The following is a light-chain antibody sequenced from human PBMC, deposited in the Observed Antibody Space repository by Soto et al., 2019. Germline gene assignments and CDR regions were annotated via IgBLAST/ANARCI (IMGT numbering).Light chain of an antibody. Sequence: QSALTQPASVSGSPGQSITISCTGTSSDVGSYNLVSWYQQHPGKAPKLMIYEGTQRPSGISNRFSGSKSGNTASLVISGLQAEDEADYHCCSYAGSSTYVFGTGTKVTVL. CDR2: EGT. V-gene: IGLV2-23*01. CDR3: CSYAGSSTYV. J-gene: IGLJ1*01. CDR1: SSDVGSYNL.